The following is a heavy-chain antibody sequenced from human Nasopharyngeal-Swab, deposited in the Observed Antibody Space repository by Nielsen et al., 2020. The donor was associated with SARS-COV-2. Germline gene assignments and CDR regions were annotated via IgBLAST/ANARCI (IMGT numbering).Heavy chain of an antibody. J-gene: IGHJ3*02. D-gene: IGHD2-8*02. CDR2: IYYSGST. CDR3: ARRGTGGKKGAFDI. Sequence: RQAPGKGLEWIGYIYYSGSTNYNPSLKSRVTISVGTSKNQFSLKLSSVTAADTAVYYCARRGTGGKKGAFDIWGQGTMVTVSS. V-gene: IGHV4-59*08.